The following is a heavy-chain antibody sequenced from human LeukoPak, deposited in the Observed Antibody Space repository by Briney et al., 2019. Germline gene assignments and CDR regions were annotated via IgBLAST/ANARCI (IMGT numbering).Heavy chain of an antibody. V-gene: IGHV1-18*01. CDR1: GYIFTTYD. CDR2: ISAYNGNT. D-gene: IGHD3-10*01. Sequence: ASVKVSCKASGYIFTTYDISWVRQAPGQGLEWMGWISAYNGNTNYAQKLQGRVTMTTDASTSTAYMELRSLRSDDTAVYYCARSYYFGSGSYYISDYWGQGTLVTVPS. CDR3: ARSYYFGSGSYYISDY. J-gene: IGHJ4*02.